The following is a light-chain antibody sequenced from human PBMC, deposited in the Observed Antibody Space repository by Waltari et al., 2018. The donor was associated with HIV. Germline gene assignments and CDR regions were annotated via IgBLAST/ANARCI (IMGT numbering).Light chain of an antibody. V-gene: IGLV2-11*01. Sequence: QSALTQPRSVSGSPGQSVTISCTGTSSDVGGYNFVSWSQQHPGKAPKLMIYDVSKRPSGVPDRFAGSKSGNTASLTISGLQAEDEADYYCCSYAGSYTFVGVFGGGTKLTVL. CDR1: SSDVGGYNF. J-gene: IGLJ2*01. CDR2: DVS. CDR3: CSYAGSYTFVGV.